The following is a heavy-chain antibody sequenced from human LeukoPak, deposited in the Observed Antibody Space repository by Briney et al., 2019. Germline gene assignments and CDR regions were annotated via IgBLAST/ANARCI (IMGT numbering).Heavy chain of an antibody. CDR3: AKVSIAVAQSYYYGMDV. Sequence: PGRSLRLSCAASGSTFSSYGMHWVRQAPGKGLEWVAVISYDGSNKYYADSVKGRFTISRDNSKNTLYLQMNSLRAEDTAVYYCAKVSIAVAQSYYYGMDVWGQGTTVTVSS. J-gene: IGHJ6*02. V-gene: IGHV3-30*18. CDR2: ISYDGSNK. CDR1: GSTFSSYG. D-gene: IGHD6-19*01.